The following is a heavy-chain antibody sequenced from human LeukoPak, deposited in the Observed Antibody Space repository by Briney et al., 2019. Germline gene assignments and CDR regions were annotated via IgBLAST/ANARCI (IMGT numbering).Heavy chain of an antibody. CDR2: ISSSSSYT. Sequence: GGSLRLSCAASGFTFSSYSMNWVRQAPGKGLEWVSSISSSSSYTYYADSVKGRFTISRDNAKNSLYLQMNSLRAEDTAVYYCARDEGSWGQGTLVTVSS. CDR3: ARDEGS. J-gene: IGHJ5*02. V-gene: IGHV3-21*01. CDR1: GFTFSSYS.